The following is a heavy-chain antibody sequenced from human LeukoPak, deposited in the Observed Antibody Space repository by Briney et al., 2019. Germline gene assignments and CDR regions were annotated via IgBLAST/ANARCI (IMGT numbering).Heavy chain of an antibody. V-gene: IGHV4-59*08. D-gene: IGHD6-19*01. CDR3: ARHYSSGWYVWFDP. CDR2: IYYSGST. J-gene: IGHJ5*02. CDR1: GGSISSYY. Sequence: KPSETLSHTCTVSGGSISSYYWSWIRQPPGKGLEWIGYIYYSGSTNYNPSLKSRVTISVDTSKNQFSLKLSSVTAADTAVYYCARHYSSGWYVWFDPWGQGTLVTVSS.